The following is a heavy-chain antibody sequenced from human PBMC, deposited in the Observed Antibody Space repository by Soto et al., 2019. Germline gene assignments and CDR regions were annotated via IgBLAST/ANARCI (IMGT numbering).Heavy chain of an antibody. CDR3: ARGLGSSWFFL. V-gene: IGHV3-7*01. CDR1: GFPFSSYW. D-gene: IGHD6-13*01. J-gene: IGHJ5*02. Sequence: GGSLRLSCASSGFPFSSYWMSWVRQAPGKGLEWVANIKQDGSEKYYVDSVKGRFTISRDNAKNSLYLQMTSLRAEDTAVYYCARGLGSSWFFLWGQGTLVTVSS. CDR2: IKQDGSEK.